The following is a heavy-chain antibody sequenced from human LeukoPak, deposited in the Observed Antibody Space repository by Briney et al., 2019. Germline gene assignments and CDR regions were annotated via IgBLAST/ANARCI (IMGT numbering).Heavy chain of an antibody. J-gene: IGHJ4*02. CDR2: INPNSGGS. CDR3: AGDGYNSRRFFDY. Sequence: ASAKVSCKASGGTFSSYAISWVRQAPGQGLEWMGWINPNSGGSNYAQKFQGRVTMTSDTSINTAYMELSRLISDDTAVYYCAGDGYNSRRFFDYWGQGTLVTVSS. V-gene: IGHV1-2*02. D-gene: IGHD5-24*01. CDR1: GGTFSSYA.